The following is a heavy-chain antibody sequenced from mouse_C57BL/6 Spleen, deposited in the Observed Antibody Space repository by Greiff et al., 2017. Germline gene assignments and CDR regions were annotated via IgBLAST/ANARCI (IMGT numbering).Heavy chain of an antibody. CDR1: GYTFTSYW. CDR3: ARDSSYSLYYFDY. CDR2: IHPNSGST. Sequence: QVQLQQPGAELVKPGASVKLSCKASGYTFTSYWMHWVKQRPGQGLEWIGMIHPNSGSTNYNEKFKSKATLTVDKSSSTAYMQLSSLTSEDSSVYYCARDSSYSLYYFDYWGQGTTLTVSS. J-gene: IGHJ2*01. D-gene: IGHD1-1*01. V-gene: IGHV1-64*01.